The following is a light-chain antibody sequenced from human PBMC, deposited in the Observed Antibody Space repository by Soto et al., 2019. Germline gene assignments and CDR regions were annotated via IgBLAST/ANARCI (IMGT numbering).Light chain of an antibody. CDR2: GAS. V-gene: IGKV3-15*01. CDR3: QQYNNWPFT. CDR1: QSVSSY. Sequence: EIVLTQSPATLSLSPGERSTLSCRASQSVSSYLAWYQQKAGQAPRLLIYGASTRATGIPASFIGNGSGTEFTLTASSLQPEDFAVYYCQQYNNWPFTFGPGTTGDIK. J-gene: IGKJ3*01.